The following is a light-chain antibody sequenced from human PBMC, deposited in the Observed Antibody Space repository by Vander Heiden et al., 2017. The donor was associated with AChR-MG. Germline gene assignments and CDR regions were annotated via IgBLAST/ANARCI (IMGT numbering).Light chain of an antibody. CDR1: TSDVGGYNY. Sequence: QSALTQPASVSGSPGPSTTIPCTGTTSDVGGYNYVSCDQQHPGKAPKLMIYDVSNRPSGVSNRFSGSKSGNTASLTISGLQAEDEADYYCSSYTSSSTLGVFETGTKVTGL. CDR2: DVS. CDR3: SSYTSSSTLGV. J-gene: IGLJ1*01. V-gene: IGLV2-14*03.